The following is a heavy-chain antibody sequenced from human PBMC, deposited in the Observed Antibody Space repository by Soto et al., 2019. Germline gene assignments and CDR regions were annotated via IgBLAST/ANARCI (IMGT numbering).Heavy chain of an antibody. D-gene: IGHD7-27*01. CDR3: AKEWGRPLDY. CDR1: GFTFSSYA. V-gene: IGHV3-23*01. CDR2: ISNSGGNT. J-gene: IGHJ4*02. Sequence: PGGSLRLSCAASGFTFSSYAISWVRQAPGKGLEWISAISNSGGNTYYADSVMGRFTISRDNSKNTLFLQMNSLRGEDTAIYYCAKEWGRPLDYWGQGTLVTVSS.